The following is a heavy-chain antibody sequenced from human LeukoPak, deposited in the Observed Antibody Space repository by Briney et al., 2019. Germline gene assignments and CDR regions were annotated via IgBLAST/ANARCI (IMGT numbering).Heavy chain of an antibody. CDR2: ISGSGGST. CDR3: AKDSSGWHPYYFDY. Sequence: QSGGSLRLSCAASGFTFSNYVMNWVRQAPGKGLEWVSAISGSGGSTYYADSVKGRFTISRDNSKNTLYLQINSLRAEDTAVYYCAKDSSGWHPYYFDYWGQGTLVTVSS. J-gene: IGHJ4*02. D-gene: IGHD6-19*01. CDR1: GFTFSNYV. V-gene: IGHV3-23*01.